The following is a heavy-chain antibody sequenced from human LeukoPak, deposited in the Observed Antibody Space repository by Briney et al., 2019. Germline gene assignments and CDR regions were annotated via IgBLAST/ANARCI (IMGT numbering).Heavy chain of an antibody. CDR1: GFTSSSYA. J-gene: IGHJ4*02. CDR2: ISGSGGST. D-gene: IGHD1-26*01. CDR3: ARDRVGATDYFDY. Sequence: GGSLRLSCAASGFTSSSYAMSRVRQAPGEGLEWVSAISGSGGSTYYAGSVKGRFTISRDNSKNTLYLQMNSLRAEDTAVYYCARDRVGATDYFDYWGQGTLVTVSS. V-gene: IGHV3-23*01.